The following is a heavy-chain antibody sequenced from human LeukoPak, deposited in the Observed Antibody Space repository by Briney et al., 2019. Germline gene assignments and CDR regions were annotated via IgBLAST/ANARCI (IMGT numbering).Heavy chain of an antibody. CDR1: GFTFSSYA. CDR2: ISYDGSNK. CDR3: ARGRSSRDDAFDI. J-gene: IGHJ3*02. Sequence: GRSLRLSCAASGFTFSSYAMHWVRQAPGEGLEWVAVISYDGSNKYYADSVKGRFTISRDNSKNTLYLQMNSLRAEDTAVYYCARGRSSRDDAFDIWGQGTMVTVSS. V-gene: IGHV3-30*04. D-gene: IGHD6-13*01.